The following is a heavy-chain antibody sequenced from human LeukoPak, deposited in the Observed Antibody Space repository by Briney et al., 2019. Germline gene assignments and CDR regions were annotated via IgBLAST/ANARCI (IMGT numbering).Heavy chain of an antibody. CDR3: AKDISDRSGWFDY. V-gene: IGHV3-9*01. CDR2: ISWNSGSI. CDR1: GFTFDDYA. J-gene: IGHJ4*02. Sequence: PGGSLRLSCAASGFTFDDYAMHWVRQAPGKGLEWVSGISWNSGSIGYADSVKGRFTISRDNAKNSLYLQMNSLRVEDTALYYCAKDISDRSGWFDYWGQGTLVTVSS. D-gene: IGHD6-19*01.